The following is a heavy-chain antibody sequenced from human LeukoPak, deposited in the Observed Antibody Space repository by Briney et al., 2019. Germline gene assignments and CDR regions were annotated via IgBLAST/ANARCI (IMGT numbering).Heavy chain of an antibody. D-gene: IGHD3-10*01. Sequence: SQTLSLTCAASGVSISSGDYSWSWLRQPPGKGLEWTGYSYHSGITYYNPSLKSRGTISLNRSKNQFFLKLTSVTAADSAGYYCAGDFGSGSYRFDYWGQGTLVTVSS. J-gene: IGHJ4*02. CDR1: GVSISSGDYS. CDR2: SYHSGIT. CDR3: AGDFGSGSYRFDY. V-gene: IGHV4-30-2*01.